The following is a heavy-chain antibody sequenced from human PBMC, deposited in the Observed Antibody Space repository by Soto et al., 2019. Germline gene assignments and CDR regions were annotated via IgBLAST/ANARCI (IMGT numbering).Heavy chain of an antibody. CDR2: INPSGGST. D-gene: IGHD1-7*01. V-gene: IGHV1-46*01. Sequence: ASVKVSCKASGYTFTSYYMHWVRQAPGQGLEWMGIINPSGGSTSYAQKFQGRVTMTRDTSTSTVYMELSSLRSEDTAVYYCARGGRPRDWNYAAPFDYWGQGTLVTVSS. CDR3: ARGGRPRDWNYAAPFDY. J-gene: IGHJ4*02. CDR1: GYTFTSYY.